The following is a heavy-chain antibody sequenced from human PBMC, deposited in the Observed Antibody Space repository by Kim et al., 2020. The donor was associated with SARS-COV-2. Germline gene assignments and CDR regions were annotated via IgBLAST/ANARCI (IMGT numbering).Heavy chain of an antibody. CDR3: ARHGYYYDSRAFDI. D-gene: IGHD3-22*01. Sequence: SETLSLTCTVSGGSISSSSYYWGWIRQPPGKELEWIGSIYYSGSTYYNPSLKSRVTISVDTSKNQFSLKLSSVTAADTAVYYCARHGYYYDSRAFDIWGQATMVTVSS. J-gene: IGHJ3*02. CDR2: IYYSGST. V-gene: IGHV4-39*01. CDR1: GGSISSSSYY.